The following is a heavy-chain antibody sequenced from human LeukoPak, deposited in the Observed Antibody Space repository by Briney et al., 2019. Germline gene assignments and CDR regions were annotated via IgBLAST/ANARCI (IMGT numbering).Heavy chain of an antibody. Sequence: ASVKDSCKAPGYTFTSYGISWVRQAPGQGLEWMGRISAYNGNTNYAQKLQGRVTMTTDTSTSTAYMELRSLRSDDTAVYYCARPRIAAPYYGMDVWGQGTTVTVSS. J-gene: IGHJ6*02. D-gene: IGHD6-6*01. CDR2: ISAYNGNT. CDR3: ARPRIAAPYYGMDV. CDR1: GYTFTSYG. V-gene: IGHV1-18*01.